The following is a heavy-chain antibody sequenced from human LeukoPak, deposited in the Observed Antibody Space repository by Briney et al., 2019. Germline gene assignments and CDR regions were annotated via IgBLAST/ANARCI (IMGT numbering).Heavy chain of an antibody. V-gene: IGHV4-39*01. Sequence: SETLSLTCTVSGGSISSSSYYWGWIRQPPGKGLEWIGSIYYSGSTYYNPSLKSRVTISVDTSKNQFSLKLSSVTAADTAVHYCARHNPYSSSWPFFDYWGQGTLVTISS. CDR1: GGSISSSSYY. CDR3: ARHNPYSSSWPFFDY. J-gene: IGHJ4*02. D-gene: IGHD6-13*01. CDR2: IYYSGST.